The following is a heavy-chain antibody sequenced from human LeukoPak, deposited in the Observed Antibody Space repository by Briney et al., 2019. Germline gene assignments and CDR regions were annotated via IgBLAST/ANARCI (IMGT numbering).Heavy chain of an antibody. CDR2: IDPNTGGT. J-gene: IGHJ4*02. CDR3: TTRLIRGDY. V-gene: IGHV1-2*02. D-gene: IGHD3-10*01. Sequence: ASVRVSCKASGYTFTDYGYYIHWVRQRPGQGLEWMGWIDPNTGGTKYAQTFQGRVNMTRDTSITTAFMDLSRLTSEGTAVYYCTTRLIRGDYWGQGTLVAVSS. CDR1: GYTFTDYGYY.